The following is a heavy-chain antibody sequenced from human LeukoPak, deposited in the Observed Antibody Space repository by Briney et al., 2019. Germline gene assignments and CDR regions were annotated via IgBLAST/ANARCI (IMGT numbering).Heavy chain of an antibody. D-gene: IGHD6-19*01. J-gene: IGHJ3*02. CDR2: IIPIFGTA. CDR1: GGTFTSYA. V-gene: IGHV1-69*01. Sequence: GSSVKVSCKASGGTFTSYAISWVRQAPGQGLEWMGGIIPIFGTANYAQKFQGRVTITADESTSTAYMELSSLRSEDTAVYYCARSRGPRDAFDIWGEGTMVTVSS. CDR3: ARSRGPRDAFDI.